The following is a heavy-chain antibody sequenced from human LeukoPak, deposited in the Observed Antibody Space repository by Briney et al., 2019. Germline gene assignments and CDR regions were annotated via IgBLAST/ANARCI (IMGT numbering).Heavy chain of an antibody. CDR3: ARGGSYLSAFDI. D-gene: IGHD1-26*01. CDR1: GFTFSSYA. CDR2: ISYDGSNK. V-gene: IGHV3-30*04. J-gene: IGHJ3*02. Sequence: GRSLRLSCAASGFTFSSYAMHWVRQAPGKGLEWMSVISYDGSNKYFADSVKGRFTISRDNSKNTLYLQMNSLRGEDTAVYYCARGGSYLSAFDIWGQGTMVTVSS.